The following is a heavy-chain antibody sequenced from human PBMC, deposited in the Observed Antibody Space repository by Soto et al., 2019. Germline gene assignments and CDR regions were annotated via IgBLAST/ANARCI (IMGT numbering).Heavy chain of an antibody. CDR1: GYTFTAYY. V-gene: IGHV1-2*06. Sequence: ASVKVSCKASGYTFTAYYIYWVRQAPGQGLEWVGRINPKSGDTNSAQRFQGRVTMTRDTSISTAYLELSHLRSDDTAFYYCATFKQATNGIDFWGQGTLVTVSS. CDR2: INPKSGDT. D-gene: IGHD2-8*01. CDR3: ATFKQATNGIDF. J-gene: IGHJ4*02.